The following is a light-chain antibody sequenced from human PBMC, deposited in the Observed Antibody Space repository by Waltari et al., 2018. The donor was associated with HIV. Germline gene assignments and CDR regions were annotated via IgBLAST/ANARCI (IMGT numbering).Light chain of an antibody. V-gene: IGKV1-39*01. J-gene: IGKJ5*01. CDR1: QNINNY. CDR2: GAS. Sequence: DIQMTQSPSSLSASVGDTVTITCRASQNINNYLNWYQQRPGKPTNLLIYGASSLQPGVPSRFSARTSWANFTLTITRLQPEDFASYYCQQSFSAAITLGQGTRL. CDR3: QQSFSAAIT.